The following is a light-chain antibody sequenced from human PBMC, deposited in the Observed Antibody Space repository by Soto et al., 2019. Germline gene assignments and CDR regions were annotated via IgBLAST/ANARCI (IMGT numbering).Light chain of an antibody. CDR1: NGHSTFA. CDR2: LNKDGSH. CDR3: QTGGTVPL. Sequence: QLVLTQSPSASASLGASVNLTCTLTNGHSTFAIAWHQQQPEKGPRYLMKLNKDGSHNKGDGIPDRFSGSRSGAERYLTISSLQSDDEADYYCQTGGTVPLFGGGTKLTVL. J-gene: IGLJ2*01. V-gene: IGLV4-69*01.